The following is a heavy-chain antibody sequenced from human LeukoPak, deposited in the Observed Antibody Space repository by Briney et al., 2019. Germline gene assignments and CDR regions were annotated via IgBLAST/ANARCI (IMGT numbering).Heavy chain of an antibody. CDR1: DGSISSNSYY. CDR2: IYYSGNT. D-gene: IGHD5-12*01. J-gene: IGHJ4*02. V-gene: IGHV4-39*07. CDR3: ARDRHKLVDIVAGILDY. Sequence: PSETLSLTCTVSDGSISSNSYYWGWIRQPPGKGLEWIANIYYSGNTYYNPSLKSRVTISVDTSKNQFSLKLRSVTAADTAMYYCARDRHKLVDIVAGILDYWGQGTLVTVSS.